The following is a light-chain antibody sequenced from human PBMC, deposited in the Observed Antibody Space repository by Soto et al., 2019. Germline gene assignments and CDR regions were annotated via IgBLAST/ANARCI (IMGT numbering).Light chain of an antibody. CDR2: DAS. Sequence: EVVLTQSPDTLSLPPGERATLSCRASQSISSYLAWYQQKPGQAPRLLIYDASSRATGIPARFSGSGSGTDFTLTISSLEPEDFAVYYCHQYNNWPPGTFGQGTKVDIK. V-gene: IGKV3-11*01. J-gene: IGKJ1*01. CDR1: QSISSY. CDR3: HQYNNWPPGT.